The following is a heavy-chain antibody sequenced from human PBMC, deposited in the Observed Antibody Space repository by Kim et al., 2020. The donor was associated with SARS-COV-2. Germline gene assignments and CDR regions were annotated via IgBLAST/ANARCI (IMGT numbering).Heavy chain of an antibody. Sequence: GGSLRLSCAASGFTFSSYAMGWVRQAPGKGLEWVSPITASGGTTFYADSVKGRFTISRDNSKNMLYLQMSSLRAEDTAVYYCARAAGDSGYFELPFDCWGQGTLVTVSS. CDR1: GFTFSSYA. CDR3: ARAAGDSGYFELPFDC. CDR2: ITASGGTT. J-gene: IGHJ4*02. D-gene: IGHD3-22*01. V-gene: IGHV3-23*01.